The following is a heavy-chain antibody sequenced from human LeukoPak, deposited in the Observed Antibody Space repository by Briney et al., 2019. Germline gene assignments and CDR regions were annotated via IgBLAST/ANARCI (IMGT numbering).Heavy chain of an antibody. D-gene: IGHD2-15*01. V-gene: IGHV5-51*01. Sequence: GESLKISCKGSGYSFTSYWIGWVRQMPGKGLEWMGIIYPGDSDTRYSPSFQGQVTISADKSISTAYLQWNSLRASDTAMYYCARREYCSGASCYTWFDPWGQGTLVTVSS. CDR1: GYSFTSYW. CDR3: ARREYCSGASCYTWFDP. J-gene: IGHJ5*02. CDR2: IYPGDSDT.